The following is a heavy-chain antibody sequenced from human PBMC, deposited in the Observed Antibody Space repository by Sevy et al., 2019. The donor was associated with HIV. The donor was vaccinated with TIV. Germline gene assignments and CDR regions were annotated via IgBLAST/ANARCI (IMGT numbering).Heavy chain of an antibody. V-gene: IGHV3-30-3*01. D-gene: IGHD6-13*01. CDR3: ARDGGYSIKWYPLY. CDR1: GFAFSSHA. Sequence: GGSLRLSCAASGFAFSSHAMHWVRQAPGKGLEWVPVISYEGTETFYAASVEGRFTISRDNSKNMVSLQINSLRPDDTAVYYCARDGGYSIKWYPLYWGHGTLVTVSS. J-gene: IGHJ4*01. CDR2: ISYEGTET.